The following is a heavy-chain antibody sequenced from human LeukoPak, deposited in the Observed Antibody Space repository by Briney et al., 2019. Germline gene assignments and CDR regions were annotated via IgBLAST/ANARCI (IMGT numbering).Heavy chain of an antibody. D-gene: IGHD1-26*01. CDR1: GGSIGSYY. CDR3: ARDQEWELQGEDY. V-gene: IGHV4-59*01. Sequence: SETLSLTCTVSGGSIGSYYWSWIRQPPGKGLEWIGYIYYSGSTNYNPSLKSRVTISVDTSKNQFSLKLSSVTAADTAVYYCARDQEWELQGEDYWGQGTPVTVSS. J-gene: IGHJ4*02. CDR2: IYYSGST.